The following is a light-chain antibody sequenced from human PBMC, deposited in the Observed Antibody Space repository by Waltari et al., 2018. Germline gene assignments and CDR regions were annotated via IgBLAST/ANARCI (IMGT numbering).Light chain of an antibody. J-gene: IGKJ1*01. CDR2: GAS. CDR1: QGVGIN. CDR3: HQYNNWPRT. V-gene: IGKV3-15*01. Sequence: EIVMTQSPATLSVSPGERATLTCRASQGVGINLAWYQHKPGQVSRLFIYGASTRATGVPARFSGSGSGTEFTLTISSLQSEDFAVYYCHQYNNWPRTFGQGTKVEIK.